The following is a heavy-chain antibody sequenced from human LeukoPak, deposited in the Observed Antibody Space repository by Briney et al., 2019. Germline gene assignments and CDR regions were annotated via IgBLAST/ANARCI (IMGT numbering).Heavy chain of an antibody. J-gene: IGHJ4*02. CDR2: IYHSGST. V-gene: IGHV4-4*02. D-gene: IGHD2-2*01. CDR3: ARIMGNVGAIVVVPRWYFDY. Sequence: SGTLSLTCAVSGGSISSSNWWSWVRQPPGKGLEWIGEIYHSGSTNYNPSLKSRVTISVDTSKNQFSLKLSSVTAADTAVYYCARIMGNVGAIVVVPRWYFDYWGQGTLVTVSS. CDR1: GGSISSSNW.